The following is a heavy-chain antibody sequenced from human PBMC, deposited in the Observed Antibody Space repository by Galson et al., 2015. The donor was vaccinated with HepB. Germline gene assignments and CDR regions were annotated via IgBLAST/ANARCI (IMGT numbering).Heavy chain of an antibody. V-gene: IGHV3-64D*06. Sequence: SLRLSCAASGFTFSSYAMHWVRQAPGKGLEYVSAISSNGGSTYYADSVKGRFTISRDNSKNTLYLQMSSLRAEDTAVYYCVGDKALQLWPGGYWGQGTLVTVSS. CDR3: VGDKALQLWPGGY. CDR2: ISSNGGST. J-gene: IGHJ4*02. CDR1: GFTFSSYA. D-gene: IGHD5-18*01.